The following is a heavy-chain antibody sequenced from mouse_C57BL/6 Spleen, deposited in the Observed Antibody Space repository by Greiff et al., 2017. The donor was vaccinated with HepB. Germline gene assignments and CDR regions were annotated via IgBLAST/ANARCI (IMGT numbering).Heavy chain of an antibody. CDR2: ISSGGDYI. V-gene: IGHV5-9-1*02. Sequence: EVKLMESGEGLVKPGGSLKLSCAASGFTFSSYAMSWVRQTPEKRLEWVAYISSGGDYIYYADTVKGRFTISRDNARNTLYLQMSSLKSEDTAMYYCTRGGGYYGSSYNWYFDVWGTGTTVTVSS. CDR1: GFTFSSYA. J-gene: IGHJ1*03. CDR3: TRGGGYYGSSYNWYFDV. D-gene: IGHD1-1*01.